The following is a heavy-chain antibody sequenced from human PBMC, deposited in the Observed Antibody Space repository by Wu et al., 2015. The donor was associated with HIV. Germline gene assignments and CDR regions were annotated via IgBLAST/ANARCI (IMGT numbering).Heavy chain of an antibody. J-gene: IGHJ3*02. D-gene: IGHD4-23*01. V-gene: IGHV1-69*14. CDR1: GGTFSSYA. CDR2: IIPIFGTV. Sequence: QVQLVQSGAEVKKPGSSVKVSCKASGGTFSSYAISWVRQAPGQGLEWMGGIIPIFGTVNYVQKFQGRVTITADKSTSTAYMELSSLRSEDTAVYYCARERGSVVTRTYDAFDIVGPRDNGHRLF. CDR3: ARERGSVVTRTYDAFDI.